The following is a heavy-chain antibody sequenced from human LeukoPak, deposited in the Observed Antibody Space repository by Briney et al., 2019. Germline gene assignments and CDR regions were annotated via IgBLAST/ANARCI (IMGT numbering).Heavy chain of an antibody. CDR2: ISAYNGNT. V-gene: IGHV1-18*01. J-gene: IGHJ5*02. CDR3: ARAYAPQVPAAKFDWFDP. CDR1: GYTFSSYG. D-gene: IGHD2-2*01. Sequence: ASVKVSCKASGYTFSSYGICWVRQAPGQGLEWMGWISAYNGNTNYAQKVQGRVTMTTDTSTSTAYMEVKSLRSDDTAVYYCARAYAPQVPAAKFDWFDPWGQGTLVTVSS.